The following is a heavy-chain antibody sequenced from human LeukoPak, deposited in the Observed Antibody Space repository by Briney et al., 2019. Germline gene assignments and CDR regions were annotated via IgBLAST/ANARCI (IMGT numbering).Heavy chain of an antibody. D-gene: IGHD3-22*01. CDR2: ISGSGGST. J-gene: IGHJ4*02. Sequence: PGGSLRLSCAASGFTFSSYAMSWVRQAPGKGLEWVSAISGSGGSTYYADSVKGRFTISRDNSKDTLYLQMNSLRAEDTAVYYCAVIPLRSGYYIDYWGQGTLVTVSS. V-gene: IGHV3-23*01. CDR3: AVIPLRSGYYIDY. CDR1: GFTFSSYA.